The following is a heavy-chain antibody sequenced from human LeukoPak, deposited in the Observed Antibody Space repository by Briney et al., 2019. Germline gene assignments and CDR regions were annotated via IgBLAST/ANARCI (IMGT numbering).Heavy chain of an antibody. CDR3: ASGRVYYYDSSGYSAFDY. Sequence: HVASVKVSCKASGCTFTGYYMHWVRQAPGQGLEWMGRIIPILGIANYAQKFQGRVTITADKSTSTAYMELSSLRSEDTAVYYCASGRVYYYDSSGYSAFDYWGQGTLVTVSS. V-gene: IGHV1-69*02. CDR2: IIPILGIA. D-gene: IGHD3-22*01. J-gene: IGHJ4*02. CDR1: GCTFTGYY.